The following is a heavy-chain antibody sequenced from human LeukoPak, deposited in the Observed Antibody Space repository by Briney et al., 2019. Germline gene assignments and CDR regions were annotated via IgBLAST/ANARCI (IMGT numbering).Heavy chain of an antibody. CDR2: INSDGSWT. D-gene: IGHD2/OR15-2a*01. CDR3: VSFYETY. J-gene: IGHJ4*02. Sequence: GGSLRLSCAASGFTVSSNYMSWVRQAPGKGLVWVSHINSDGSWTSYADSVKGRFTISKDNAKNTVYLQMNSLRAEDTAVYYCVSFYETYWGRGTLVTVSS. V-gene: IGHV3-74*01. CDR1: GFTVSSNY.